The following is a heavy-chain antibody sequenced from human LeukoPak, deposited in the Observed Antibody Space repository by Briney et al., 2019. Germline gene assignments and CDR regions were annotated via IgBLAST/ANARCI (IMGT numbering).Heavy chain of an antibody. V-gene: IGHV1-18*01. Sequence: ASVKVSCKASGYSSTNYGISWVRQAPGQGLEWMGWIHIYRGNTNYAQKFQGRVTMTTDTSTSTVYMELSSLRSEDTAVYYCASSFYDLLVYFDYWGQGTLVTVSS. J-gene: IGHJ4*02. CDR1: GYSSTNYG. CDR3: ASSFYDLLVYFDY. D-gene: IGHD5/OR15-5a*01. CDR2: IHIYRGNT.